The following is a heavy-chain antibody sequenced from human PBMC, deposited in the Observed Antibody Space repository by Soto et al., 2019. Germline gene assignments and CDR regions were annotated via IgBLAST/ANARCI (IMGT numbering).Heavy chain of an antibody. J-gene: IGHJ5*02. D-gene: IGHD3-3*01. CDR2: ITWNNVST. CDR3: AKERVRFLDA. CDR1: GFSFDDFA. Sequence: QLVESGGGLVQPGGSLRLSCVASGFSFDDFAMHWVRQAPGKGLEWISGITWNNVSTDYANSVKGRFTVSRDNAKNSLYLQMSSLTTEDTALYFCAKERVRFLDAWGQGTLVTVSS. V-gene: IGHV3-9*01.